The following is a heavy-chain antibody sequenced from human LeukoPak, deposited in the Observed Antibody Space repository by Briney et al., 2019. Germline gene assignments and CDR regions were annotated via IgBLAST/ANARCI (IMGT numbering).Heavy chain of an antibody. Sequence: PGGSLRLSCAASGFTLSTYWMSWVRQAPGKGLEWVANIKQDGSGKNYVDSVKGRFTISKDNAQSSLYLQMNSLRAEDTAVYYCARGGSYGSFDYWGQGTLVTVSS. CDR3: ARGGSYGSFDY. CDR2: IKQDGSGK. CDR1: GFTLSTYW. D-gene: IGHD3-16*01. V-gene: IGHV3-7*01. J-gene: IGHJ4*02.